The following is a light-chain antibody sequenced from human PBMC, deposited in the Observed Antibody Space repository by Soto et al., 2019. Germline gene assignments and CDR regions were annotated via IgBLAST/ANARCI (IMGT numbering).Light chain of an antibody. CDR1: SIDVGSYNL. CDR3: CSYAGSSTL. J-gene: IGLJ2*01. V-gene: IGLV2-23*01. CDR2: EGS. Sequence: QSVLTQPASVSGSPGQSITISCTGTSIDVGSYNLVSWYQQHPGKAPKLIIYEGSKRPPGVSSRFSDSTSGNTASLTISGLQAEDEADYYCCSYAGSSTLFGGGTKVTVL.